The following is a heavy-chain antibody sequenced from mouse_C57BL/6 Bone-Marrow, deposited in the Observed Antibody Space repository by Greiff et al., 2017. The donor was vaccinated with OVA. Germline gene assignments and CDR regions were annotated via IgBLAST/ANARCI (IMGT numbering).Heavy chain of an antibody. Sequence: VQLQQSGAELVKPGASVKLSCKASGYTFTEYTIHWVKQRSGQGLEWIGWFYPGSGSIKYNEKFKDKATLTADKSSSTVYMELSRLTSEDSAVYCCARHEDEGYYGSSYGFAYWGQGTLVTVSA. CDR2: FYPGSGSI. V-gene: IGHV1-62-2*01. CDR1: GYTFTEYT. J-gene: IGHJ3*01. D-gene: IGHD1-1*01. CDR3: ARHEDEGYYGSSYGFAY.